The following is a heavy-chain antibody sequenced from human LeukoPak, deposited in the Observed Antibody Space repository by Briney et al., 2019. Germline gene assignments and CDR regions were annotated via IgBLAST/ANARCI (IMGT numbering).Heavy chain of an antibody. D-gene: IGHD4-23*01. V-gene: IGHV3-66*02. CDR2: IYSGGST. CDR1: GFTVSSNY. CDR3: TRFVVTYYFDY. Sequence: GGSLRLPCAASGFTVSSNYMSWVRQAPGKGLEWVSVIYSGGSTYYADSVKGRFTISRDSSKNTLYLQMNSLRAEDTVVYYCTRFVVTYYFDYWGQGTLVTVSS. J-gene: IGHJ4*02.